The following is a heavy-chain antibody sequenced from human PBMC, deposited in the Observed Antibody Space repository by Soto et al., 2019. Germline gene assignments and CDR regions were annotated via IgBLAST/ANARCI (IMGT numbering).Heavy chain of an antibody. D-gene: IGHD2-15*01. CDR2: IIPIFGTA. Sequence: QVQLVQSGAEVKKPGSSVKVSCKASGGTFSSYAISWVRQAPGQGLEWMGGIIPIFGTANYAQKFQGRVTITADESTSTAYMELSSLRSEDTAVYYCARSYCSGGSCYPGSSLYYYYGMDVWGQGTTVTVSS. J-gene: IGHJ6*02. V-gene: IGHV1-69*12. CDR3: ARSYCSGGSCYPGSSLYYYYGMDV. CDR1: GGTFSSYA.